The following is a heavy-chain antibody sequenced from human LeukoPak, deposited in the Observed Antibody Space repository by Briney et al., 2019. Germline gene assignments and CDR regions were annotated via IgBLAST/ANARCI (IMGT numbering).Heavy chain of an antibody. CDR3: ARDIAVAGNFDY. V-gene: IGHV4-61*08. Sequence: SETLSLTCTVSGGSISSGGYYWSWIRQPPGKGLEWIGYIYYSGSTNYNPSLKSRVTISVDTSKNQFSLKLSSVTAADTAVYYCARDIAVAGNFDYWGQGTLVTVSS. CDR2: IYYSGST. J-gene: IGHJ4*02. D-gene: IGHD6-19*01. CDR1: GGSISSGGYY.